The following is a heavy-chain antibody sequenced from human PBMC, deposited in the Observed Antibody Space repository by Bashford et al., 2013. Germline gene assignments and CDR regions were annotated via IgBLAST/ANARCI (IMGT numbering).Heavy chain of an antibody. CDR3: AKDFNELIPERAVAGIFDY. J-gene: IGHJ4*02. Sequence: VRQAPGKGLEWVSAISASGDTTHYADSVKGRFTISRDDSKNTLYLQMNSLRAEDTATYYCAKDFNELIPERAVAGIFDYWGQGALVTVSS. D-gene: IGHD6-19*01. V-gene: IGHV3-23*01. CDR2: ISASGDTT.